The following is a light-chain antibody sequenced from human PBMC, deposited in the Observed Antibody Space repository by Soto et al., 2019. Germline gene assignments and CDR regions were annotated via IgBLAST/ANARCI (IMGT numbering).Light chain of an antibody. Sequence: IQMTQSPSSLSASVGDRVTITCRASQTIDKYLNWYQHIPGRAPKLLIYGASSLQSGVPTRFSRSGGGTYFTLTISSLQHEDFATYYCQQRYSSPGTFGRGTRVE. CDR1: QTIDKY. CDR2: GAS. V-gene: IGKV1-39*01. J-gene: IGKJ1*01. CDR3: QQRYSSPGT.